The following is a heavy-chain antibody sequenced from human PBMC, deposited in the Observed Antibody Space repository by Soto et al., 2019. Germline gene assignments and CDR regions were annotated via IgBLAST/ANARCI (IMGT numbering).Heavy chain of an antibody. Sequence: EVQVLESGGDLVEPGGSLRLSCAASGFSFNTFDMSWVRQAPGKGLEWVSVILGRDDTTYYADSVKGRFTISRDTFKNTLHLRMNSLRVEDTALYFCTKGAWLDYWGQGTLVTVSS. CDR3: TKGAWLDY. CDR1: GFSFNTFD. CDR2: ILGRDDTT. V-gene: IGHV3-23*01. D-gene: IGHD5-12*01. J-gene: IGHJ4*02.